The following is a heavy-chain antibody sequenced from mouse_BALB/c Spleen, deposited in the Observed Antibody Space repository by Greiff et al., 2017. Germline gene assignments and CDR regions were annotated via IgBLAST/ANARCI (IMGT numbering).Heavy chain of an antibody. CDR1: GYTFTSYV. Sequence: EVQLQQSGPELVKPGASVKMSCKASGYTFTSYVMHWVKQKPGQGLEWIGYINPYNDGTKYNEKFKGKATLTSDKSSSTAYMELSSLTSEDSAVYYCAREGVMITTAHYYAMDYWGQGTSVTVSS. D-gene: IGHD2-4*01. J-gene: IGHJ4*01. V-gene: IGHV1-14*01. CDR2: INPYNDGT. CDR3: AREGVMITTAHYYAMDY.